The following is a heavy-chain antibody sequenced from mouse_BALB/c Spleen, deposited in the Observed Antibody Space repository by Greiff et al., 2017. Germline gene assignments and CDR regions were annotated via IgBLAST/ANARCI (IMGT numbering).Heavy chain of an antibody. J-gene: IGHJ3*01. Sequence: EVKVVESGGGLVKPGGSLKLSCAASGFTFSDYYMYWVRQTPEKRLEWVATISDGGSYTYYPDSVKGRFTISRDNAKNNLYLQMSSLKSEDTAMYYCARDGLYYDYPWFAYWGQGTLVTVSA. V-gene: IGHV5-4*02. CDR3: ARDGLYYDYPWFAY. CDR2: ISDGGSYT. CDR1: GFTFSDYY. D-gene: IGHD2-4*01.